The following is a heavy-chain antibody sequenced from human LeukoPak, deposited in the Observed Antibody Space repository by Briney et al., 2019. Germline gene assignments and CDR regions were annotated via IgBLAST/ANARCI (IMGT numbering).Heavy chain of an antibody. Sequence: QAGGSLRLSCAASGFTFSSYAMSWVRQAPGKGLEWVSAISGSGGSTYYADSVKGRFTISRDNSKNTLYLQMNSLRAEDTAVYYCATLPALSLYDTAMVHFDYWGQGTLVTVSS. V-gene: IGHV3-23*01. D-gene: IGHD5-18*01. J-gene: IGHJ4*02. CDR2: ISGSGGST. CDR3: ATLPALSLYDTAMVHFDY. CDR1: GFTFSSYA.